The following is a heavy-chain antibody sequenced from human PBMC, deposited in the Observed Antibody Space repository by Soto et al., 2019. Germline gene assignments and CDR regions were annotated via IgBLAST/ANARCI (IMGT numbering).Heavy chain of an antibody. CDR1: CGSISSYY. D-gene: IGHD5-12*01. V-gene: IGHV4-59*01. CDR2: IYYSGST. Sequence: SETLSLTCTVSCGSISSYYWSWIRQPPGKGLEWIGYIYYSGSTNYNPSLKSRVTISVDTSKNQFSLKLSSVTAADTAVYYCARTGYSGYEADFWGQVTLVPVSS. J-gene: IGHJ4*02. CDR3: ARTGYSGYEADF.